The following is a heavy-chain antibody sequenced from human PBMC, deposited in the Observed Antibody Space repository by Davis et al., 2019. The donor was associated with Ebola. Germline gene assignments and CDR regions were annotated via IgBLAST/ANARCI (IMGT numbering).Heavy chain of an antibody. D-gene: IGHD3-10*01. CDR3: ARCYYIGNWFDP. V-gene: IGHV4-34*01. J-gene: IGHJ5*02. CDR2: INHSGST. CDR1: GFTFSDYP. Sequence: ESLKISCAVSGFTFSDYPMSWLRQAPGKGLEWIGEINHSGSTNYNPSLKSRVTISVDTSKNQFSLKLSSVTAADTAVYYCARCYYIGNWFDPWGQGTLVTVSS.